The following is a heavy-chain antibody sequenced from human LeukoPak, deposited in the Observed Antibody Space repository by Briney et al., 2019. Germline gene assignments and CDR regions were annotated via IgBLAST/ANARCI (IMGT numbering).Heavy chain of an antibody. CDR3: ARGMRGYSGYEPQSELDY. V-gene: IGHV4-31*03. D-gene: IGHD5-12*01. CDR1: GGSISSGGYY. Sequence: SETLSLTCTVSGGSISSGGYYWSWIRQHPGKGLEWIGYIYYGGSTYYNPSLKSRVTISVDTSKNQFSLKLSSVTAADTAVYYCARGMRGYSGYEPQSELDYWGQGTLVTVSS. J-gene: IGHJ4*02. CDR2: IYYGGST.